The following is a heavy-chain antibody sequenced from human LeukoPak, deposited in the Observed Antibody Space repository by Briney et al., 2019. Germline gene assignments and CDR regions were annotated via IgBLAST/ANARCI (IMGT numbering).Heavy chain of an antibody. Sequence: GGSLRLSCAASGFTFSSYAMSWVRQAPGKGLEWVSAISGSGGSTYYADSVKGRFTISRDNSKNTLYLQMNSLRAEDTAVYYCAKDVDDIWSGYRQLYYFDYWGQGTLVTVSS. CDR2: ISGSGGST. J-gene: IGHJ4*02. CDR1: GFTFSSYA. D-gene: IGHD3-3*01. CDR3: AKDVDDIWSGYRQLYYFDY. V-gene: IGHV3-23*01.